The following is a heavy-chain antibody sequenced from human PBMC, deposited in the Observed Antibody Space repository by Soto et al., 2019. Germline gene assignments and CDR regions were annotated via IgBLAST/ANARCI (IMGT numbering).Heavy chain of an antibody. J-gene: IGHJ6*02. CDR3: AKELQRGMDV. CDR1: GYTFSVYH. Sequence: QVHLVQSGAEVKQPGASVKVSCKASGYTFSVYHMHWVRQAPGQGLEWMGWVHPNSGGTNYAQSFEGRVTMTRDTSINTADMELSRLTSDDTAVYYCAKELQRGMDVWGQGTTVTVSS. CDR2: VHPNSGGT. D-gene: IGHD4-4*01. V-gene: IGHV1-2*02.